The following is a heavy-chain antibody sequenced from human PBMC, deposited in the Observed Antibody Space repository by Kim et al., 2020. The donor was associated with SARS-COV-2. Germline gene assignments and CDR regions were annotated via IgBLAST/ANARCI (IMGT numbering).Heavy chain of an antibody. J-gene: IGHJ4*02. Sequence: ADSVKGRFNISRDHAKNTLYLQMNNLRAEDTAVYYCARQPDRSGPSGVFGYWGQGTLVPVSS. V-gene: IGHV3-74*01. D-gene: IGHD2-15*01. CDR3: ARQPDRSGPSGVFGY.